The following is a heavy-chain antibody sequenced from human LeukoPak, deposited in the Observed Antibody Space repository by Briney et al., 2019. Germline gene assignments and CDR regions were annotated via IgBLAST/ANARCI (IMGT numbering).Heavy chain of an antibody. D-gene: IGHD2-15*01. CDR3: ARLSLHCSGGSCYRGAFDS. CDR1: GGSTGSDY. V-gene: IGHV4-59*08. J-gene: IGHJ4*02. Sequence: KPSEPLSLTCTVSGGSTGSDYWSWIRQPPGKGLEWIAYVYYSGVTSYNPSLKSRVAISIDTSKNQFFLNLSSVTAADTAVYYCARLSLHCSGGSCYRGAFDSWGQGTLVTVSS. CDR2: VYYSGVT.